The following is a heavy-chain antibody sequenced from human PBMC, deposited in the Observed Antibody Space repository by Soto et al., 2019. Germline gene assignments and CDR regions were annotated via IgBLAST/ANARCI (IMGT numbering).Heavy chain of an antibody. D-gene: IGHD1-1*01. Sequence: ASVKVSCKASGGIFTRYDIRWVRQAPGQSLEWMGWLNGGTGQTRYSQKFQDRVIITRDTSASTGYMELSSLTSEDTAVYYCARGKGMEENYFYYGLDIWGQGTTVTVSS. CDR1: GGIFTRYD. CDR3: ARGKGMEENYFYYGLDI. J-gene: IGHJ6*02. CDR2: LNGGTGQT. V-gene: IGHV1-3*01.